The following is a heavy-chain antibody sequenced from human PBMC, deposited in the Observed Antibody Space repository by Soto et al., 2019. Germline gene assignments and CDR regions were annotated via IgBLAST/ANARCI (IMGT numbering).Heavy chain of an antibody. CDR1: GGTFSSYI. CDR2: IIPILGIA. J-gene: IGHJ4*02. CDR3: ARGFGSGSYAVDY. V-gene: IGHV1-69*02. Sequence: QVQLVQSGAEVKKPGSSVKVSCKASGGTFSSYIIIWVRQAPGQGLEWMGKIIPILGIANYAQQCQGRVTITADKSTSTAYMELSSLRSEDTAVYCCARGFGSGSYAVDYWGQGTLVTVSS. D-gene: IGHD3-10*01.